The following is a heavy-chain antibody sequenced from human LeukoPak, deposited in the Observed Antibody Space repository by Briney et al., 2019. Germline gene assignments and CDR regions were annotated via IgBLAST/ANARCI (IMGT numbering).Heavy chain of an antibody. CDR1: GFTFSGCA. Sequence: PGGSLRLSCAASGFTFSGCAVHWVRQAPGKGLEWVGFIRSKAYGGTTEYAASVKGRFTISRDDSKSIAYLQMNSLKTEDTAVYYCTRESPLYDFWSGYFDYWGQGTLVTVSS. CDR3: TRESPLYDFWSGYFDY. J-gene: IGHJ4*02. CDR2: IRSKAYGGTT. D-gene: IGHD3-3*01. V-gene: IGHV3-49*04.